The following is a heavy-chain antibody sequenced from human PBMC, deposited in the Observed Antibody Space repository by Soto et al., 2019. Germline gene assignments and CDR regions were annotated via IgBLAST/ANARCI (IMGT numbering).Heavy chain of an antibody. D-gene: IGHD6-13*01. CDR2: IYHSGST. J-gene: IGHJ4*02. Sequence: SETLSLTCAVSGGSITSDDNWWSWVRQPPGKGLEWIGEIYHSGSTNYNPSLNSRVTISVDKSKNQFSLKLTSVTAADTAVYYCVSSSWYSLDYWGQGTLVTVSS. CDR3: VSSSWYSLDY. CDR1: GGSITSDDNW. V-gene: IGHV4-4*02.